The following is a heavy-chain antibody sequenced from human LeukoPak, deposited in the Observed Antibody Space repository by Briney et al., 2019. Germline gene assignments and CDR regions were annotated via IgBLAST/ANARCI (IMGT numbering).Heavy chain of an antibody. CDR3: ARHIVVVPAAISPHDAFDI. V-gene: IGHV4-38-2*01. J-gene: IGHJ3*02. Sequence: PSETLSLTCAVSGYSISSGYYWGWMRQPTGEGLEWIGSIYHSGSNYYNPSLKSRVTISVDTSKNKLYMKMSSLTAPDTAVYYCARHIVVVPAAISPHDAFDIWGQGTMVTVSS. D-gene: IGHD2-2*01. CDR2: IYHSGSN. CDR1: GYSISSGYY.